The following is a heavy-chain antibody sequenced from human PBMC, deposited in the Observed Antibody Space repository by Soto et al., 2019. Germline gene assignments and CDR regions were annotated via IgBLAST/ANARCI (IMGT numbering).Heavy chain of an antibody. D-gene: IGHD6-13*01. V-gene: IGHV1-18*01. CDR3: ARDNTYSSQAAAGSV. CDR2: ISAYNGNT. CDR1: GYMFISYG. J-gene: IGHJ6*02. Sequence: ASVKVSCKASGYMFISYGINWVRQAPGQGLEWMGWISAYNGNTKYAQNLQGRVTMTTDTSTSTAYMEMRSLRAEDTAVYYCARDNTYSSQAAAGSVWGQGTTVTVSS.